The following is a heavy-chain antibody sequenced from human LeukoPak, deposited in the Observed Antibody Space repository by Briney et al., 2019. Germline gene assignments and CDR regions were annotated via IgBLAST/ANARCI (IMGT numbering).Heavy chain of an antibody. D-gene: IGHD2-15*01. CDR3: ARGAVVVAAPNWFDP. CDR2: IIPIFGIA. CDR1: VGTFSSYA. V-gene: IGHV1-69*04. Sequence: SVKVSCKASVGTFSSYAISWVRQAPGQGLEWVRRIIPIFGIANYAQKFKGRVTITADKSTSTAYMELSSLRSEDTAVYYCARGAVVVAAPNWFDPWGQGTLVTVSS. J-gene: IGHJ5*02.